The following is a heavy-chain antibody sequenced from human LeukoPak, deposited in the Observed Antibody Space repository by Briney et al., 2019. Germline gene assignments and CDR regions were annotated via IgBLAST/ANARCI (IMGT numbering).Heavy chain of an antibody. CDR3: ARTQLTWFDP. CDR2: IYYSGST. CDR1: GGSISSYY. V-gene: IGHV4-59*01. J-gene: IGHJ5*02. Sequence: ASETLSLTCTVSGGSISSYYWSWIRQPPGKGLEWIGYIYYSGSTNYNPSLKSRVTISVDTSKNQFSLKLSSVTAADTAVYYCARTQLTWFDPWGQGTLVTVSS. D-gene: IGHD2-2*01.